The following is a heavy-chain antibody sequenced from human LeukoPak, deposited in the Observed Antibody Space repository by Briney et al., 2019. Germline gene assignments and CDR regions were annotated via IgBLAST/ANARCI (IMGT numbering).Heavy chain of an antibody. J-gene: IGHJ4*02. CDR3: ARDKAGYNPLDH. CDR2: ISPNSGGT. D-gene: IGHD5-24*01. Sequence: ASVKVSCKASGYSFTGYYIHWVRQAPGQGLEWMGWISPNSGGTNYAQNFQGRVTMTRDTSINTAYMELTSPRSDDTALYYCARDKAGYNPLDHWGQGTLLTVSA. CDR1: GYSFTGYY. V-gene: IGHV1-2*02.